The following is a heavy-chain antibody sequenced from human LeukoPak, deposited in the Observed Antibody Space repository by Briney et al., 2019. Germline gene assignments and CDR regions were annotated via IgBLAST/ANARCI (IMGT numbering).Heavy chain of an antibody. J-gene: IGHJ6*02. V-gene: IGHV3-21*01. D-gene: IGHD2-15*01. Sequence: GGSLRLSCAASGFTFSSYSMNWVRQAPGKGLEWVSSISSSSSYIYYADSVKGRFTISRDNAKNSLYLQMNSLRAEDTAVYYCARDWAYCSGGSCYSGLYYYYYGMDVWGQGTTVTVSS. CDR3: ARDWAYCSGGSCYSGLYYYYYGMDV. CDR1: GFTFSSYS. CDR2: ISSSSSYI.